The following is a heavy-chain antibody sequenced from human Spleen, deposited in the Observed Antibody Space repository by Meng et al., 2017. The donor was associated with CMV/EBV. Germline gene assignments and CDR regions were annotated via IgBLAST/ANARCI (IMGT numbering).Heavy chain of an antibody. CDR2: ISSSGSPI. D-gene: IGHD2-15*01. CDR3: ARGYSPRSPWDYGMDV. CDR1: GFTFSSYE. J-gene: IGHJ6*02. Sequence: GESLKISCAASGFTFSSYEMNWVRQAPGQGLEWVSYISSSGSPIYYADSVKGRFTISRDNAKNSLYLQMNSLRAEDTAVYYCARGYSPRSPWDYGMDVWGQGTTVTVSS. V-gene: IGHV3-48*03.